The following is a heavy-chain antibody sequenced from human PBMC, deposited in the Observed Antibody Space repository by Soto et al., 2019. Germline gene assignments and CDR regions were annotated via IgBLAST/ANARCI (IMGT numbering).Heavy chain of an antibody. D-gene: IGHD6-13*01. CDR2: IYYSGST. V-gene: IGHV4-59*08. Sequence: SETLSLTCTVSGGSISSYYWSWIRQPPGKGLEWIGYIYYSGSTNYNPSLKSRVTISVDTSKNQFSLKLSSVTAADTAVYYCARRRFPGIAAAGSDAFDIWGQGTMVTVSS. CDR1: GGSISSYY. CDR3: ARRRFPGIAAAGSDAFDI. J-gene: IGHJ3*02.